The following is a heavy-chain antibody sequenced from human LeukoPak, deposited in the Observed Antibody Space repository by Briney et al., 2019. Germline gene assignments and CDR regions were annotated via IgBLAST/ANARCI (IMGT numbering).Heavy chain of an antibody. J-gene: IGHJ4*02. D-gene: IGHD2-8*01. CDR2: IYYSGST. Sequence: GSLRLSCAASGFTFSSYSMNWVRQAPGKGLEWIGSIYYSGSTYYNPSLKSRVTISVDTSKNQFSLKLSSVTAADTAVYYCARARSVFNFDYWGQGTLVTVSS. V-gene: IGHV4-39*07. CDR1: GFTFSSYS. CDR3: ARARSVFNFDY.